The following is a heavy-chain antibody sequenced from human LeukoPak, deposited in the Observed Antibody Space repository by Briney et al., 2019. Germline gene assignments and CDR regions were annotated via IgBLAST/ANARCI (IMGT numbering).Heavy chain of an antibody. V-gene: IGHV4-59*01. CDR3: ARGKGYFDY. CDR1: GGSISSYY. Sequence: SETLSLTCAVSGGSISSYYWSWIRQPPGKGLEWIGYIYYSGSTNYNPSLKSRVTISVDTSKNQFSLNLKSVTAADTAVYYCARGKGYFDYWGQGTLVTVSS. CDR2: IYYSGST. J-gene: IGHJ4*02.